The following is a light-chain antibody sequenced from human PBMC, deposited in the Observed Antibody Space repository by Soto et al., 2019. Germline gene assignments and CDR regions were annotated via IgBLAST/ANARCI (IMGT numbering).Light chain of an antibody. J-gene: IGKJ1*01. CDR2: GAS. Sequence: EIVLTQSPGTLSLSPGERVTLSCRASQSASSIYLAWYQQKPGQAPRLLIYGASSRATGIPDRFSGSGSGTDFTLTISRLEPEDFAVYYRQQYGSSSWTVGQGTKVEIK. CDR3: QQYGSSSWT. CDR1: QSASSIY. V-gene: IGKV3-20*01.